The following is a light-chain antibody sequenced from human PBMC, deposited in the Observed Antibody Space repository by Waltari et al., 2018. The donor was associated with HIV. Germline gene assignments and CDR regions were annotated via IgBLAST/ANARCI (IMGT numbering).Light chain of an antibody. V-gene: IGLV1-51*01. Sequence: QPVLTQPPSVSAAPGRSVTITCSGSTSNIETNYVSWYQQIPGTDPKLLIYDNNKRPSGIPERFSGSKSATSATLGITGLQTGDEAEYFCGTWDSSLNTPVFGGGSRLTVL. J-gene: IGLJ2*01. CDR3: GTWDSSLNTPV. CDR1: TSNIETNY. CDR2: DNN.